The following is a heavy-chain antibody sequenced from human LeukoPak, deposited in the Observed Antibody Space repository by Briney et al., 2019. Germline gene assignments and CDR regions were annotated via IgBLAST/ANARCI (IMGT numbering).Heavy chain of an antibody. D-gene: IGHD3-3*01. Sequence: ASVKVSCKASGYIFRSYGISWVRQSPGQGLEWMGWISAYNGKTNYAQKVQGRVTLTTDTSTSTAYMEMRGLVSDDTAVYYCARALSDDFWSFYQDYWGQGTLLIVSP. CDR3: ARALSDDFWSFYQDY. CDR2: ISAYNGKT. J-gene: IGHJ4*02. V-gene: IGHV1-18*01. CDR1: GYIFRSYG.